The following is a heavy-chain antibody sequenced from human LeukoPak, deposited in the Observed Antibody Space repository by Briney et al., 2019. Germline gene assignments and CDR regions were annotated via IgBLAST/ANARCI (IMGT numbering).Heavy chain of an antibody. Sequence: GASVKVSCKASGGTFSSYAISRVRQAPGQGLEWMGGIIPIFGTANYAQKFQGRVTITADESTSTAYMELSSLRSEDTAVYYCARGMVRGVIGPLDYWGQGTLVTVSS. CDR2: IIPIFGTA. CDR1: GGTFSSYA. D-gene: IGHD3-10*01. J-gene: IGHJ4*02. CDR3: ARGMVRGVIGPLDY. V-gene: IGHV1-69*13.